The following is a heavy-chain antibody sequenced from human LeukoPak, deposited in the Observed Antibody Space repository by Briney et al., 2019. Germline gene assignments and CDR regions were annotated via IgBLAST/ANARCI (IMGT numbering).Heavy chain of an antibody. Sequence: GGSLRLSCAASGFTFSSYSMNWVRQAPGKGLEWVSSISSGSTYIYYADSVKGRFTISRDNAKNSLHLQMNSLRAEDTAVYYCARNRYGSSLDAFDIWGQGTVVTVSS. CDR2: ISSGSTYI. J-gene: IGHJ3*02. CDR3: ARNRYGSSLDAFDI. CDR1: GFTFSSYS. V-gene: IGHV3-21*01. D-gene: IGHD6-13*01.